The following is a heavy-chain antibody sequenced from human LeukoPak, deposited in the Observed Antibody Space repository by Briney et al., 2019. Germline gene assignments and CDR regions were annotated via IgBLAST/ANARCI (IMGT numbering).Heavy chain of an antibody. J-gene: IGHJ6*02. Sequence: PGASLRLFCAACGFTFRSYDMSWVRQAPGKGLEWVSAISGSGGSTYYADSVKGRFTISRDNSKNTLYLQMNSLRAEDTAVYYCAKGPGSSGPTGAYYYYYGMDVWGQGTTVTVSS. CDR1: GFTFRSYD. D-gene: IGHD3-22*01. V-gene: IGHV3-23*01. CDR2: ISGSGGST. CDR3: AKGPGSSGPTGAYYYYYGMDV.